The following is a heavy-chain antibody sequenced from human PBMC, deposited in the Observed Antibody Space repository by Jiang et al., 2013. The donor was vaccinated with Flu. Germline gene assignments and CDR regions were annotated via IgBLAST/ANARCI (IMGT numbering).Heavy chain of an antibody. J-gene: IGHJ4*02. CDR1: GTVYSSNSAA. D-gene: IGHD3-22*01. V-gene: IGHV6-1*01. CDR3: ARERGSSSGMDY. Sequence: QTLSLLPVPSPGTVYSSNSAAWNWIRQSHREALSGWEGHTTRSKWYNDYAVSVKSRITINPDTSKNQFSLQLNSVTPEDTAVYYCARERGSSSGMDYWGQGTLVTVSS. CDR2: HTTRSKWYN.